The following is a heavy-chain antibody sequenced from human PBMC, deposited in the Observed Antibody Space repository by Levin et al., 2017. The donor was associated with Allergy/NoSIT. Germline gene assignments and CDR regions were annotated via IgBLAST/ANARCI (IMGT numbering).Heavy chain of an antibody. V-gene: IGHV4-4*02. J-gene: IGHJ4*02. Sequence: ASETLSLTCAITGGSTTSNNWWSWVRQPPGKGLEWMGEIYHVGGTNYKPSLEGRITISVDNSKNQVFLRLSSVTAADTAIYYCAREAGAATFKGFDYWGQGILVTVSS. CDR3: AREAGAATFKGFDY. CDR1: GGSTTSNNW. D-gene: IGHD6-25*01. CDR2: IYHVGGT.